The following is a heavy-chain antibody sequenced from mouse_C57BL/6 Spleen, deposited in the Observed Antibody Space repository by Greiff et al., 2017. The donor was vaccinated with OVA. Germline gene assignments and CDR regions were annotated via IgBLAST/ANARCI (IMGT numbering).Heavy chain of an antibody. Sequence: EVQLQQSGPGLVKPSQSLSLTCSVTGYSITSGYYWNWIRQFPGNKLEWMGYISYDGSHNYNPSLKNRISITRDTSKNQFFLKLNSVTTEDTATYYGARGDDYDGPYYYAMDYWGQGTSVTVSS. CDR3: ARGDDYDGPYYYAMDY. J-gene: IGHJ4*01. CDR1: GYSITSGYY. CDR2: ISYDGSH. V-gene: IGHV3-6*01. D-gene: IGHD2-4*01.